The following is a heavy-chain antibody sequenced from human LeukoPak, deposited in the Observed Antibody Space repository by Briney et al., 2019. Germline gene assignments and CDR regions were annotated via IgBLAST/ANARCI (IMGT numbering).Heavy chain of an antibody. V-gene: IGHV3-30*02. CDR1: GFTFSNNA. CDR3: AKGEAGYDFWSGYYTGYYYMDV. Sequence: GGSLRLSCAASGFTFSNNAMSWVRQAPGKGLEWVAFIRYDGSNKYYADSVKGRFTISRDNSKNTLYLQMNSLRAEDTAVYYCAKGEAGYDFWSGYYTGYYYMDVWGKGTTVTVSS. J-gene: IGHJ6*03. CDR2: IRYDGSNK. D-gene: IGHD3-3*01.